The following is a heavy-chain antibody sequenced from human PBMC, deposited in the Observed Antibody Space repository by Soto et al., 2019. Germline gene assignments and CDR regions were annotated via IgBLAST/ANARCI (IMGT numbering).Heavy chain of an antibody. Sequence: ASVKVSCKASGYTFTSYGISWVRQAPGQGLEWMGWISAYSGNTNYAQKLQGRVTMTTDTSTSTAYMELRSLRSDDTAVYYCARLAYYYDSSGYSPGDFDYWGQGTLVTVS. CDR1: GYTFTSYG. V-gene: IGHV1-18*04. CDR2: ISAYSGNT. J-gene: IGHJ4*02. CDR3: ARLAYYYDSSGYSPGDFDY. D-gene: IGHD3-22*01.